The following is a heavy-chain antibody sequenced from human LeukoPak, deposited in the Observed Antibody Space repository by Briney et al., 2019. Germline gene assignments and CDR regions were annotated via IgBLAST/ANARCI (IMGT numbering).Heavy chain of an antibody. V-gene: IGHV4-34*01. J-gene: IGHJ5*02. Sequence: PSETLSLTCAVYGGSFSGYYWSWIRQPPGRGLERIGEINHSGSTNYNPSLKSRVTISVDTSKNQFSLKLSSVTAADTAVYYCARVGGGDPNWFDPWGQGTLVTVSS. CDR1: GGSFSGYY. D-gene: IGHD2-21*02. CDR2: INHSGST. CDR3: ARVGGGDPNWFDP.